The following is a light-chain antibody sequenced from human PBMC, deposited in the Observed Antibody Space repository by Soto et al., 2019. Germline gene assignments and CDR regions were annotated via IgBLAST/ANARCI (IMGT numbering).Light chain of an antibody. CDR2: WGF. J-gene: IGKJ5*01. CDR1: QSLLHSSGNNY. V-gene: IGKV2-28*01. Sequence: DIVMTQSPLSLPVTPGEPASISCRSSQSLLHSSGNNYWDWYVQKSGQYPQLLIYWGFNRAFGVPNRFSDSGSVTYVTRKHNKLQAVQFGAYYCMQGKQQPVTFGQGKRLEIK. CDR3: MQGKQQPVT.